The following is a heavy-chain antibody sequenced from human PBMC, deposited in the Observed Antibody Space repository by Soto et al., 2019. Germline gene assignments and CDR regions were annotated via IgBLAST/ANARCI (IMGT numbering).Heavy chain of an antibody. CDR3: ARFRAYSSGWINWFDP. V-gene: IGHV1-18*01. J-gene: IGHJ5*02. CDR2: ISAYNGNT. CDR1: GYTFTSYG. Sequence: GASVKVSCKASGYTFTSYGISWVRQAPGQGLEWMGWISAYNGNTNYAQKLQGRVTMTTDTSTSTAYMELRSLRSDDTAVYYCARFRAYSSGWINWFDPWGQGILVTVSS. D-gene: IGHD6-19*01.